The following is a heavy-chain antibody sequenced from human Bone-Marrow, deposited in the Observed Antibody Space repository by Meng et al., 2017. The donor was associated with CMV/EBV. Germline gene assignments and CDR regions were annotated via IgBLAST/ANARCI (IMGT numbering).Heavy chain of an antibody. V-gene: IGHV3-74*01. CDR1: GFTFSSYW. J-gene: IGHJ4*02. D-gene: IGHD2-2*01. CDR3: ARVSCSSTSCYFDY. CDR2: INSDGSST. Sequence: GESLKISCAASGFTFSSYWMHWVRQAPGKGLVWVSRINSDGSSTSYADSVKGRFTISRDNAKNTLYLQMNSLRAEDTAVYYCARVSCSSTSCYFDYWGQGTLVTVSS.